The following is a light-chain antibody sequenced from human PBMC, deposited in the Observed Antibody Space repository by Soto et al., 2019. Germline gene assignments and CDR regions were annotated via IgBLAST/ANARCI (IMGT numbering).Light chain of an antibody. CDR2: GAS. CDR1: QSVSSN. Sequence: EIVMTQSPATLSVSPGERATLSCRASQSVSSNLAWYQQKPGQAPRLLIYGASSRATGIPDRFSGSGSGTDFTLTITPLEPDDFVVYFCQQYDSSPITFGQGTRLEI. CDR3: QQYDSSPIT. J-gene: IGKJ5*01. V-gene: IGKV3-20*01.